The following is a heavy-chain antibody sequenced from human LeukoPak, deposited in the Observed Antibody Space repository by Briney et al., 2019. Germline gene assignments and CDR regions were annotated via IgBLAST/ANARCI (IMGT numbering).Heavy chain of an antibody. CDR2: IKDDGSEK. J-gene: IGHJ4*02. CDR1: GFTFSSYW. Sequence: GGSLRLSCAASGFTFSSYWMSWVRQAPGKGMEWVANIKDDGSEKYYVDSVKGRFTISRDDAKNSLYLQMNSLRAEDTAVYYCARARDSSWDYWGQGTLVTVSS. V-gene: IGHV3-7*03. CDR3: ARARDSSWDY. D-gene: IGHD6-13*01.